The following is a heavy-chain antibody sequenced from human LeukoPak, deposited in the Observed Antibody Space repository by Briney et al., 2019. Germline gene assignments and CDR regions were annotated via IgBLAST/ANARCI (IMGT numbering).Heavy chain of an antibody. Sequence: SVKVSCKASGGTFSSYAISWVRQAPGQGLEWMGGITPIFGTANYAQKFQGRVTITADESTSTAYMELSSLRSEDTAVYYCARDQDSSGPFDYWGQGTLVTVSS. CDR1: GGTFSSYA. D-gene: IGHD3-22*01. V-gene: IGHV1-69*01. CDR2: ITPIFGTA. J-gene: IGHJ4*02. CDR3: ARDQDSSGPFDY.